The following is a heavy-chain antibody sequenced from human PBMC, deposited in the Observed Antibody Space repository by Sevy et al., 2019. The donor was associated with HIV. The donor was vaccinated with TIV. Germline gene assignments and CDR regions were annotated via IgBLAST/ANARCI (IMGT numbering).Heavy chain of an antibody. Sequence: GGSLRLSCAASGFTSSSYAMFWVRQAPEEGLEWVSGITGGGGSTYYAASVKGRFTVSRDSSRNTLYLQMNSLRVEDTAVYYCAKGNYETGTQYFDYWGQGILVTVSS. D-gene: IGHD3-22*01. V-gene: IGHV3-23*01. CDR1: GFTSSSYA. CDR2: ITGGGGST. CDR3: AKGNYETGTQYFDY. J-gene: IGHJ4*02.